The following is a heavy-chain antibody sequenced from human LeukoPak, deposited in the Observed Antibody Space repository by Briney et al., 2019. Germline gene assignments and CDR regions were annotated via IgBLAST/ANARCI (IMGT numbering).Heavy chain of an antibody. D-gene: IGHD2-15*01. CDR2: IHYSGST. CDR3: ARDGCSGGSCHPGWFDP. J-gene: IGHJ5*02. V-gene: IGHV4-31*03. CDR1: GGSISSGAYY. Sequence: PSQTLSLTCTVSGGSISSGAYYWSWIRQHPGKGLEWIGYIHYSGSTNSNPSLKSRVTISVDTSKNQFSLKMTSVTAADTAVYYCARDGCSGGSCHPGWFDPWGQGTLVTVSS.